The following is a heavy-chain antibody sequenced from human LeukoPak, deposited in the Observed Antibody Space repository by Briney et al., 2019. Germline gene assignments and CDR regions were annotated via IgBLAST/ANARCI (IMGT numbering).Heavy chain of an antibody. CDR2: IYTSGST. CDR1: GGSISSYY. CDR3: ARVRGAGSYRPGEWFDP. J-gene: IGHJ5*02. V-gene: IGHV4-4*07. D-gene: IGHD3-16*02. Sequence: SETLSLTCTVSGGSISSYYWSWIRQPAGKRLEWIGRIYTSGSTNYNPSLKSRVTMSVDTSKNQFSLKLSSVTAADTAVYYCARVRGAGSYRPGEWFDPWGQGTLVTVSS.